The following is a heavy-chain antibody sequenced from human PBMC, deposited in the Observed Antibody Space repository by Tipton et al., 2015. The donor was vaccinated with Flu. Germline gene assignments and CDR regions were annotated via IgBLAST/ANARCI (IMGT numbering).Heavy chain of an antibody. Sequence: TLSLTCTVSGGSISSYYRSWIRQPPGKGLEWIGYIYYSGSTNYNPSLKSRVTISVDTSKNQFSLKLSSVTAADTAVYYCARHYYDSSGYYYVGLDAFDIWGQGTMVTVSS. CDR2: IYYSGST. D-gene: IGHD3-22*01. CDR1: GGSISSYY. CDR3: ARHYYDSSGYYYVGLDAFDI. J-gene: IGHJ3*02. V-gene: IGHV4-59*08.